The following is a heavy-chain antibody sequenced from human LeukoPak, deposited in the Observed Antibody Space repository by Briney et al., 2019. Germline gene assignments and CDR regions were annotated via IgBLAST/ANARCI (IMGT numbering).Heavy chain of an antibody. Sequence: GGSLRLSCAASGFTFNSCAMSWVRQAPGKGLEWVSGISGSGGSTYYADSVKGRFTISRDNSKNTLYLQMHSLRAEDTAVYYCAREGNYDVLTGYCPADYWGQGTLVTVSS. D-gene: IGHD3-9*01. J-gene: IGHJ4*02. CDR1: GFTFNSCA. CDR2: ISGSGGST. CDR3: AREGNYDVLTGYCPADY. V-gene: IGHV3-23*01.